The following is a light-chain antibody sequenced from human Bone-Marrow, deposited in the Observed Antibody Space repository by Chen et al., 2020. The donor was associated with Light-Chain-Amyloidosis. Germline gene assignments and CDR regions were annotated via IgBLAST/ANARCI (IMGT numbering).Light chain of an antibody. V-gene: IGLV3-25*03. CDR1: DLPTKY. J-gene: IGLJ2*01. CDR2: RDT. CDR3: QSADSSGTYEVI. Sequence: SYELTQPPSVSVSPGQTARITCSGDDLPTKYAYWYQQKPGQAPVLVIHRDTERPSGISEQFSGSSAGTTATLTISGVQAEDEADDHCQSADSSGTYEVIFGGGTKLTVL.